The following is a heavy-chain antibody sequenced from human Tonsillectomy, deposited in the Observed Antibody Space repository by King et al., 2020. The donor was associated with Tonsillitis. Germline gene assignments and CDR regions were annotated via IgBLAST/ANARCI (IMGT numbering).Heavy chain of an antibody. CDR3: ARYAPFWTTNDYDYYMDV. CDR2: IGGSGRNT. Sequence: VQLVESGGRLVQPGGSLRLSCAASGFTFSSFAMSWVRQAPGKGLEWVSGIGGSGRNTYYADSVKGRFTISRDNSKNTVYLQMNSLRAEDTAVFYCARYAPFWTTNDYDYYMDVWGKGTTVTVSS. J-gene: IGHJ6*03. V-gene: IGHV3-23*04. CDR1: GFTFSSFA. D-gene: IGHD3/OR15-3a*01.